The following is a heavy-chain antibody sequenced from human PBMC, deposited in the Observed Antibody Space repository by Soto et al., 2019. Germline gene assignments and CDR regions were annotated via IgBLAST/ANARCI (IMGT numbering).Heavy chain of an antibody. V-gene: IGHV3-48*01. CDR3: AKDPNYYDSSGYSDP. D-gene: IGHD3-22*01. Sequence: GGSLRLSCAASGFTFSSYSMNWVRQAPGKGLEWVSYISSSSSTIYYADYVKGRFTISRDNAKNTLYLQMNSLRAEDTAVYYSAKDPNYYDSSGYSDPWGQGTLVTVSS. CDR2: ISSSSSTI. CDR1: GFTFSSYS. J-gene: IGHJ5*02.